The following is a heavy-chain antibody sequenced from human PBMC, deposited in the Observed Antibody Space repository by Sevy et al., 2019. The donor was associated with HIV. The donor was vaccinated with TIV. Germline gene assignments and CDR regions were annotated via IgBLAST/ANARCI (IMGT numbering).Heavy chain of an antibody. D-gene: IGHD6-19*01. CDR3: VRERAGIDH. Sequence: GGSLRLSCAASGFTVTFNSMSWVRQAPGRGLVWVSVIYVGRNTYYADSVKRRFTIFRDSFKDTVDLQMDSLRPEDSGVYYCVRERAGIDHWGQGTLVTVSS. CDR1: GFTVTFNS. CDR2: IYVGRNT. V-gene: IGHV3-53*01. J-gene: IGHJ4*02.